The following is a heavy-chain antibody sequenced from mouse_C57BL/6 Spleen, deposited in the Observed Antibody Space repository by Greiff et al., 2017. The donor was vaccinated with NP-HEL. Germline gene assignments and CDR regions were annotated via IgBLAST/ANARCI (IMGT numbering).Heavy chain of an antibody. CDR3: ARMGLYGSSYLYAMDY. CDR1: GYTFTSYW. CDR2: IHPNSGST. V-gene: IGHV1-64*01. J-gene: IGHJ4*01. D-gene: IGHD1-1*01. Sequence: VQLQQPGAELVKPGASVKLSCKASGYTFTSYWMHWVKQRPGQGLEWIGMIHPNSGSTNYNEKFKSKATLTVDKSSSTAYMQLSSLTSEDSAVYYCARMGLYGSSYLYAMDYWGQGTSVTVSS.